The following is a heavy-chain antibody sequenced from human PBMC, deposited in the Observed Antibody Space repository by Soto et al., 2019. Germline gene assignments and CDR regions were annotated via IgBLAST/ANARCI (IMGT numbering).Heavy chain of an antibody. D-gene: IGHD2-2*01. CDR2: INSDGSSA. CDR1: GFSFSSYW. J-gene: IGHJ1*01. CDR3: AKGVPAATRYFQH. Sequence: VQLVESGGGLVQPGGSLRLSCAASGFSFSSYWMHWVRHAPGKGLVWVSRINSDGSSATYADSVKGRFTISTDNAKNTLYLQINSLTPEDTAVYYCAKGVPAATRYFQHWGQRTLVTVSS. V-gene: IGHV3-74*01.